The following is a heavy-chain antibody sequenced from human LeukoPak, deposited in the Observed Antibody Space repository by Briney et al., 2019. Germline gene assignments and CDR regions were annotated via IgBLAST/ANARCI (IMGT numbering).Heavy chain of an antibody. V-gene: IGHV3-11*01. J-gene: IGHJ4*02. D-gene: IGHD3-16*01. CDR2: ISRDGNII. Sequence: PGESLRLSCAASGFSFSDHHMSWVRQVPGKGLEWLAYISRDGNIIVYADSVKGRFIISRDNAKQSVYLEMTSLRPEDTAVYYCARYVLLMDYWGQGTLVTVSS. CDR3: ARYVLLMDY. CDR1: GFSFSDHH.